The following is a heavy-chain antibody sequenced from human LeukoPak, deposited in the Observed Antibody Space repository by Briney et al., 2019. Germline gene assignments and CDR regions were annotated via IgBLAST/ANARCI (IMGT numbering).Heavy chain of an antibody. D-gene: IGHD6-13*01. Sequence: PGGSLRLSCAASEFTFSTYGMSWVRQAPGKGLEWVSGINYSGDSTYYADSVKGRFTISRDDAKNTVYLQMNSLRAEDTAVYYCGRDRWYSMDVWGKGTTVTVPS. CDR1: EFTFSTYG. J-gene: IGHJ6*04. CDR3: GRDRWYSMDV. CDR2: INYSGDST. V-gene: IGHV3-23*01.